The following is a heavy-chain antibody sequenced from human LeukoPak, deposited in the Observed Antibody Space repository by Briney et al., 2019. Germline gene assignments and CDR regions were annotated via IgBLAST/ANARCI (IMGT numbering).Heavy chain of an antibody. D-gene: IGHD4-23*01. CDR1: GGSISSYY. V-gene: IGHV4-59*01. CDR3: ASSWTVGYFDY. J-gene: IGHJ4*02. Sequence: PSETLSLTCTVSGGSISSYYWSWIRQPPGKGLEWIGYIYYSGSTNYNPSLKSRVTISVDTSKNQFSLKLSSMTAADTAVYYCASSWTVGYFDYWGQGTLVTVSS. CDR2: IYYSGST.